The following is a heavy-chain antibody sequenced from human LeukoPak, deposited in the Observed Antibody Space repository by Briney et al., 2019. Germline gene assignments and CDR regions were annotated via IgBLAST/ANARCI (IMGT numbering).Heavy chain of an antibody. D-gene: IGHD6-19*01. CDR1: GYSFASYW. Sequence: GESLKTSCKGSGYSFASYWIGWVRQMPGKGLEWMGIIYPGDSDTRYSPSFQGQVTISADKSITTAYLQWSSLKASDTAMYYCARWSSGWNEYYFDYWGQGTLVTVSS. J-gene: IGHJ4*02. CDR2: IYPGDSDT. V-gene: IGHV5-51*01. CDR3: ARWSSGWNEYYFDY.